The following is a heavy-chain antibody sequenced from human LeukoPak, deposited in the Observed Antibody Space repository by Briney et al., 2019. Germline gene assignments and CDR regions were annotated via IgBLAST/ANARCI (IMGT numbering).Heavy chain of an antibody. V-gene: IGHV4-39*01. CDR3: ARITPGGNSGDY. Sequence: SETLSLTCTVSGGSISSSSYYWGWIGQPPGKGLEWIGSVYSSGSTYYNPSLKSRVTISVDTSKNQFSLKLTSVTAADTAVYYCARITPGGNSGDYWGQGTLVTVSS. CDR2: VYSSGST. CDR1: GGSISSSSYY. J-gene: IGHJ4*02. D-gene: IGHD4-23*01.